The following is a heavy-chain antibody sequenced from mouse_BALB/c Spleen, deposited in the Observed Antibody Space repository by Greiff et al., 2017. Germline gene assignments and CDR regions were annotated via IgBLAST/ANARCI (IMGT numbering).Heavy chain of an antibody. J-gene: IGHJ3*01. Sequence: QVQLKESGPGLVAPSQSLSITCTVSGFSLTSYGVHWVRQPPGKGLEWLGVIWAGGSTNYNSALMSRLSISKDNSKSQVFLKMNSLQTDDTAMYYCARDLDWEGAWFAYWGQGTLVTVSA. CDR3: ARDLDWEGAWFAY. D-gene: IGHD4-1*01. CDR2: IWAGGST. CDR1: GFSLTSYG. V-gene: IGHV2-9*02.